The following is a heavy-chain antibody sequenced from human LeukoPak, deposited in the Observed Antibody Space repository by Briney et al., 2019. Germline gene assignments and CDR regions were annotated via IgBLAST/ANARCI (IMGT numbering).Heavy chain of an antibody. CDR2: IYSGGGT. Sequence: GGSLRLSCAASGFTVSSNYMSWVRQAPGKGLEWVSVIYSGGGTYYADSVKGRFTISRDNSKNTLYLQMNSLRAEDTAVYYCARGAWDGNSYGWGQGTLVTVSS. D-gene: IGHD5-24*01. CDR1: GFTVSSNY. CDR3: ARGAWDGNSYG. J-gene: IGHJ4*02. V-gene: IGHV3-66*01.